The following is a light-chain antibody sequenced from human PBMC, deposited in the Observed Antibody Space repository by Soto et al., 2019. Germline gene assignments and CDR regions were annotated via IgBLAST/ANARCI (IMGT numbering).Light chain of an antibody. CDR2: AAT. CDR1: QSIRIY. Sequence: DIQMTQSPSSLSASIGYRVTITCRPSQSIRIYLNWYQQKPGKAPRLLIYAATSLQSGVPSRFSGGGSGADFTLTVSSLQPEDLETYYCQQSYSNPHTFGQGTKVDIK. J-gene: IGKJ1*01. CDR3: QQSYSNPHT. V-gene: IGKV1-39*01.